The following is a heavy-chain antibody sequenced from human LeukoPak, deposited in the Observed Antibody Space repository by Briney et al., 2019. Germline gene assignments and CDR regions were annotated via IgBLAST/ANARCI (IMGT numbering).Heavy chain of an antibody. CDR1: GYTFTGYY. V-gene: IGHV1-2*02. CDR2: INPNSGGT. D-gene: IGHD2-2*01. J-gene: IGHJ6*03. CDR3: ARVGCSSTSRYQDYYYMDV. Sequence: ASVKVSCKASGYTFTGYYMHWVRQAPGQGLEWMGWINPNSGGTNYTQKFQGRVTMTRDTSISTAYMELSRLRSDDTAVYYCARVGCSSTSRYQDYYYMDVWGKGTTVTVSS.